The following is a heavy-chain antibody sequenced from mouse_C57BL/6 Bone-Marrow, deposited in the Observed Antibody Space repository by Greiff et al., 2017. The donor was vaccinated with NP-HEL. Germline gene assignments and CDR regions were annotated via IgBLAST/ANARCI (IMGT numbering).Heavy chain of an antibody. CDR2: IDPSDSYT. CDR3: SRDGNYYFDY. J-gene: IGHJ2*01. CDR1: GYTFTSYW. V-gene: IGHV1-59*01. Sequence: QVQLQQPGAELARPGTSVKLSCKASGYTFTSYWMHWVKQRPGQGLEWIGVIDPSDSYTNYNQKFKGKATLTVDTSSSTAYMQLSSLTSEDSAVYYCSRDGNYYFDYWGQGTTLTVSS. D-gene: IGHD2-1*01.